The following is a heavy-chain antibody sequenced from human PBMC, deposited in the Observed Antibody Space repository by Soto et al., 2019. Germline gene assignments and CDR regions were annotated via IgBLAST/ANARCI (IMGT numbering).Heavy chain of an antibody. V-gene: IGHV3-73*01. J-gene: IGHJ4*02. CDR2: IRSKANSYAT. Sequence: EVQLVESGGGLVQPGGSLKLSCAASGFTFSGSSMHWVRQASGKGLEWVGRIRSKANSYATAYAASVKGRFTISRDDSKNKAYLQMNSLKTEDTAVYYCTMTTVTTWGYWGQGTLVTVSS. CDR1: GFTFSGSS. CDR3: TMTTVTTWGY. D-gene: IGHD4-17*01.